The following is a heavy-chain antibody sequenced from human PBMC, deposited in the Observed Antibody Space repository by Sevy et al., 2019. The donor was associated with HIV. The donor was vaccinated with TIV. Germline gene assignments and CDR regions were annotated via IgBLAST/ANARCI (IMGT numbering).Heavy chain of an antibody. CDR1: GYTFTSYG. J-gene: IGHJ3*02. CDR2: ISAYNGNT. D-gene: IGHD5-12*01. V-gene: IGHV1-18*01. Sequence: ASVKVSCKASGYTFTSYGISWVRQAPGQGLEWMGWISAYNGNTNYAQKLQGRVTMTTDTSTSTAYMELRSLRSDDTAVYYCARGLRFQFGTEYFDIWGQGTMVTVSS. CDR3: ARGLRFQFGTEYFDI.